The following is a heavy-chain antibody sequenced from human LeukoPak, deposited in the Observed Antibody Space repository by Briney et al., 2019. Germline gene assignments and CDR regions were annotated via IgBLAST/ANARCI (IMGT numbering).Heavy chain of an antibody. CDR1: GGSFSGYY. J-gene: IGHJ4*02. Sequence: KPSETLSLTCAVYGGSFSGYYWSWIRQPPGKGLEWIGEINHSGSTNYNPSLKSRVSISVDTSKNQFSLKLRSVTVADTAVYYCARDFSTYSSSWDYWGQGTLVTVSS. CDR2: INHSGST. CDR3: ARDFSTYSSSWDY. D-gene: IGHD6-13*01. V-gene: IGHV4-34*01.